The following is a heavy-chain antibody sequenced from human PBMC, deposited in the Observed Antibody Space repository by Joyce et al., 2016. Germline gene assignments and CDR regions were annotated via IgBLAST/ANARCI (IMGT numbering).Heavy chain of an antibody. J-gene: IGHJ4*02. Sequence: VHLVQSGAEVKEPGASVKVSCKASGYTFTGFYVHWVRQAPGQGLEWREMINTMNGGTTYAQKFQGRVTLTRDTAANTHYMELTSLTSDDTAVFYCARDLTGSGWYYFDHWGQGTLVTVSS. V-gene: IGHV1-46*01. D-gene: IGHD6-19*01. CDR2: INTMNGGT. CDR3: ARDLTGSGWYYFDH. CDR1: GYTFTGFY.